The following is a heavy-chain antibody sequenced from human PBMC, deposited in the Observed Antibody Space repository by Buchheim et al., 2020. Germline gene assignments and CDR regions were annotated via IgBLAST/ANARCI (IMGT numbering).Heavy chain of an antibody. Sequence: QVQLQESGPGLVKPSETLSLTCTVSGGAISSYYWSWIRQSPGKGLEWIGYVYHDGSTSYNAALKSRVTMSVEPSKNRFSPKLTSVTAADTAVYYCARGFSAYDLYFDYWGQGT. V-gene: IGHV4-59*01. CDR3: ARGFSAYDLYFDY. J-gene: IGHJ4*02. CDR2: VYHDGST. D-gene: IGHD5-12*01. CDR1: GGAISSYY.